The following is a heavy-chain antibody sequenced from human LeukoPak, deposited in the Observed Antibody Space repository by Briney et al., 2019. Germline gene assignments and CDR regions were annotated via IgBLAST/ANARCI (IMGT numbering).Heavy chain of an antibody. J-gene: IGHJ4*02. D-gene: IGHD5-18*01. CDR1: GFTFSSYA. CDR3: AKDVQHGYCYAVRGFDY. V-gene: IGHV3-23*01. CDR2: LSGSAGST. Sequence: PGGSLRLSCAASGFTFSSYAMSWVRQAPGKGLEWGSALSGSAGSTYYADSVKGRFIISRDKSKNTLYMDMTSLRAEDTAVYYCAKDVQHGYCYAVRGFDYWGQGTLVTVSS.